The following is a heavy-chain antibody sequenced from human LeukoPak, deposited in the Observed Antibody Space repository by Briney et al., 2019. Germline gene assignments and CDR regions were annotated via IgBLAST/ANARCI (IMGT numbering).Heavy chain of an antibody. Sequence: GGSLRLSCAASGFTFSNYAMNWVRQAPGKGLEWVSGISGSGGSTYYADSVKGRFTITRDNPKNTLYLQMDSLRAEDTAIYYCAKGAQLGGYYFDYWGQGTLVTVSS. CDR2: ISGSGGST. V-gene: IGHV3-23*01. CDR3: AKGAQLGGYYFDY. CDR1: GFTFSNYA. J-gene: IGHJ4*02. D-gene: IGHD3-16*01.